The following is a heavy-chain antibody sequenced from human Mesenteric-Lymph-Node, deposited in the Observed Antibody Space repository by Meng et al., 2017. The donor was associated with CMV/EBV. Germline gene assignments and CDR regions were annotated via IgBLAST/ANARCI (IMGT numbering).Heavy chain of an antibody. V-gene: IGHV3-7*01. CDR1: GFTFSSYW. CDR3: ARDEYCSSTSCYNYGMDV. J-gene: IGHJ6*02. Sequence: GESLKISCAASGFTFSSYWMSWVRQAPGKGLEWVANIKQDGSEKYYVDSVKGRFTISRDNAKNSLYLQMNSLRAEDTAVYYCARDEYCSSTSCYNYGMDVWGQGTTDTVSS. D-gene: IGHD2-2*01. CDR2: IKQDGSEK.